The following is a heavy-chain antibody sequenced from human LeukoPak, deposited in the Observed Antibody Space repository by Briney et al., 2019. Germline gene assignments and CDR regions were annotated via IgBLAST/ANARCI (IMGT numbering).Heavy chain of an antibody. V-gene: IGHV4-59*08. J-gene: IGHJ4*02. CDR3: ARRDSGRYDD. CDR1: GGSISSYY. D-gene: IGHD3-10*01. CDR2: IYYSGST. Sequence: SETLSLTCTVSGGSISSYYWSWIRQPPGKGWVWIGYIYYSGSTNYNPSLKSRVNISVDTSKNQFSLKLSAVTAADTAVYYCARRDSGRYDDCGQGTLLSVSS.